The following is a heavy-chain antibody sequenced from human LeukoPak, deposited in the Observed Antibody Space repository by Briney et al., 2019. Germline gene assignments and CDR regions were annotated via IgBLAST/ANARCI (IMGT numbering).Heavy chain of an antibody. J-gene: IGHJ4*02. CDR3: ARVVEMATIYDY. CDR2: SST. CDR1: GGSISIYY. V-gene: IGHV4-59*01. D-gene: IGHD5-24*01. Sequence: SETLSLTCSVSGGSISIYYWSWMRQPPGKGLEWIGNSSTNYNLSLKSRVTISVDTSKNQFSLKLSSVTVADTAVYYCARVVEMATIYDYWGQGTLVTVSS.